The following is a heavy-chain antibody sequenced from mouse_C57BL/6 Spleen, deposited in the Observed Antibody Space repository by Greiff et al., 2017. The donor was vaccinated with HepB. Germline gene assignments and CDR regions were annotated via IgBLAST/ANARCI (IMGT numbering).Heavy chain of an antibody. CDR2: IWWDDDK. J-gene: IGHJ4*01. D-gene: IGHD2-1*01. CDR3: ARIASSYGNYAYAMDY. V-gene: IGHV8-8*01. Sequence: QVTLKESGPGILQPSQTLSLTCSFSGFSLSTFGMGVGWIRQPSGKGLEWLAHIWWDDDKYYNPALKSRLTISKDTSKNQVFLKIANVDTADTATYYCARIASSYGNYAYAMDYWGQGTSVTVSS. CDR1: GFSLSTFGMG.